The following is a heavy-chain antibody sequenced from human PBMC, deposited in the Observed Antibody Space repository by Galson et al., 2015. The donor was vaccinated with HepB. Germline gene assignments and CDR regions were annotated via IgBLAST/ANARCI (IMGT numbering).Heavy chain of an antibody. D-gene: IGHD2-15*01. CDR1: GYTFTSYY. J-gene: IGHJ4*02. V-gene: IGHV1-46*03. Sequence: SCKASGYTFTSYYMHWVRQAPGQGLEWMGIINPSGGSTSYAQKFQGRVTMTRDTSTSTVYMELSSLRSEDTAVYYCARGGYCSGGSCYEIDYWGQGTLVTVSS. CDR2: INPSGGST. CDR3: ARGGYCSGGSCYEIDY.